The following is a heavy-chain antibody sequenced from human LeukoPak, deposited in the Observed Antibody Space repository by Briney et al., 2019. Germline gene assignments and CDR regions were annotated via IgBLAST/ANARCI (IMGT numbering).Heavy chain of an antibody. Sequence: SETLSLTCTVSGGSISSYYWSWIRQPPGKGLEWIGYIYYSGSTYYNPSLKSRVTISVDTSKNQFSLKLSSVTAADTAVYYCARDKVGATTRIMDYWGQGTLVTVSS. J-gene: IGHJ4*02. CDR3: ARDKVGATTRIMDY. D-gene: IGHD1-26*01. CDR1: GGSISSYY. V-gene: IGHV4-59*06. CDR2: IYYSGST.